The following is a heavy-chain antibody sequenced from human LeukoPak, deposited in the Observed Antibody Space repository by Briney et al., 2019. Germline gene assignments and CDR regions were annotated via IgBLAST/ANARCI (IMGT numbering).Heavy chain of an antibody. CDR1: GGSFSGYY. CDR2: INHCGST. CDR3: ARVVAAAGTIWYFDL. D-gene: IGHD6-13*01. J-gene: IGHJ2*01. V-gene: IGHV4-34*01. Sequence: SETLSLTCAVYGGSFSGYYWSWIRQPPGKGLEWIGEINHCGSTNYNPSLKSRVTISVDTSKDQFSLKLSSVTAADTAVYYCARVVAAAGTIWYFDLWGRGTLVTVSS.